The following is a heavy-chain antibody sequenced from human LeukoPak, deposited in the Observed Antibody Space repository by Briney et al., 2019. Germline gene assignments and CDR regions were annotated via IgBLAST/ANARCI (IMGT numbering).Heavy chain of an antibody. V-gene: IGHV1-2*02. CDR1: GYTFTGYY. Sequence: GASVKVSCKASGYTFTGYYMHWVRQAPGQGLGWMGWINPNSGGTNYAQKFQGRVTMTRDTSISTAYMELSRLRSDDTAVYYCAGSAYYDFWSSLADWFDPWGQGTLVTVSS. D-gene: IGHD3-3*01. CDR2: INPNSGGT. J-gene: IGHJ5*02. CDR3: AGSAYYDFWSSLADWFDP.